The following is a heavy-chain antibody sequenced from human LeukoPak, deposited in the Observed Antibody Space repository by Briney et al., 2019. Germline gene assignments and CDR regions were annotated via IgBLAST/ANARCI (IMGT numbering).Heavy chain of an antibody. J-gene: IGHJ4*02. V-gene: IGHV3-21*01. D-gene: IGHD1-1*01. Sequence: GGSLRLSCAASGFTFSSHAMSWVRQAPGKGLEWVSSISGDSTYIYNAGSVKGRFTISRDNAQASLYLQMISLRADDTAVYYCARVSGRLERQSDLDYWGQGTLVIVSS. CDR1: GFTFSSHA. CDR2: ISGDSTYI. CDR3: ARVSGRLERQSDLDY.